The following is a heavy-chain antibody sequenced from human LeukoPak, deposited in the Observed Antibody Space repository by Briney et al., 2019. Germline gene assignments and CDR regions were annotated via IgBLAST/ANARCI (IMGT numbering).Heavy chain of an antibody. Sequence: ASVKVSCKASGYTFTSYYMHWVRQAPGQGLEWMGIINPSGGSTSYAQKFQGRVTMTRDMSTSTVYMQLSSLRSEDTAIYYCARSYSNYSPFDYWGQGILVTVSS. CDR2: INPSGGST. D-gene: IGHD4-11*01. J-gene: IGHJ4*02. CDR1: GYTFTSYY. V-gene: IGHV1-46*01. CDR3: ARSYSNYSPFDY.